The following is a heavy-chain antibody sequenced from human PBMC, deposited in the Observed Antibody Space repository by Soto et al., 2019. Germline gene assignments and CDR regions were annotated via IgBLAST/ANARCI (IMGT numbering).Heavy chain of an antibody. Sequence: SETLSLTCTVSGGSISSSSYYWGWIRQPPGKGLEWIGSIYYSGSTYYNPSLKSRVTISVDTSKNQFSLKLSSVTAADTAVYYCASSYSSGWQYFDYWGRGTLVTVSS. J-gene: IGHJ4*02. CDR1: GGSISSSSYY. V-gene: IGHV4-39*01. D-gene: IGHD6-19*01. CDR3: ASSYSSGWQYFDY. CDR2: IYYSGST.